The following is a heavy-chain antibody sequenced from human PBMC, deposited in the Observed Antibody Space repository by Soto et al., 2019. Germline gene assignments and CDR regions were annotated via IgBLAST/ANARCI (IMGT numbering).Heavy chain of an antibody. Sequence: QITLKESGPTLVSPTQTLTLTCTFSGFSLSSSGVGVGWIRQPPGKALEWLALIYWDDDKRYSPSLKSRLTITQDTSKNQVVLTLTTLDTVDTATYYCARGGWTTYYSPFFDYWGQGTLVTVSS. J-gene: IGHJ4*02. CDR3: ARGGWTTYYSPFFDY. CDR2: IYWDDDK. CDR1: GFSLSSSGVG. V-gene: IGHV2-5*02. D-gene: IGHD3-10*01.